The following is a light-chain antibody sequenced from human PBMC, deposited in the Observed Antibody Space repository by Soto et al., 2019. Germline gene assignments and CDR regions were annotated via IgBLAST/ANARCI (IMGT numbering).Light chain of an antibody. V-gene: IGKV3-20*01. CDR2: AAS. CDR3: QQYGDSPLT. CDR1: QSVTVNS. J-gene: IGKJ3*01. Sequence: EIPLTQSPITLSLSPGEGVTLSCRASQSVTVNSLAWYQQKPGQAPRLLIYAASTRAAAVPDRFTGSGSGTDFALTISRLEPEDFGVYYCQQYGDSPLTSGPGTKVDIK.